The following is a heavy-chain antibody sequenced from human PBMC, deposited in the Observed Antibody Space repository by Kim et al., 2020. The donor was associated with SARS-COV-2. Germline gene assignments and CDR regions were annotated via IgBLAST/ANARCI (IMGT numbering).Heavy chain of an antibody. CDR3: AIIAVAGSEGDY. CDR2: INHSGST. V-gene: IGHV4-34*01. Sequence: SETLSLTCAVYGGSFSGYYWSWIRQTPGKGLEWIGEINHSGSTNYNPSLKSRVTISVDTSKNQFSLKLSSVTAADTAVYYCAIIAVAGSEGDYWGQGTLVTVSS. J-gene: IGHJ4*02. CDR1: GGSFSGYY. D-gene: IGHD6-19*01.